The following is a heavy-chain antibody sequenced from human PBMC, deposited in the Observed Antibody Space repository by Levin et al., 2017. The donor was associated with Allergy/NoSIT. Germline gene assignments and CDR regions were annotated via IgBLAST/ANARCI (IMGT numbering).Heavy chain of an antibody. CDR2: ITPDGSLK. V-gene: IGHV3-30*18. CDR3: AKGGDLDL. CDR1: EFIFSTYG. Sequence: GESLKISCAASEFIFSTYGMQWVRQAPGKGLEWVAIITPDGSLKYYADSVKGRFVISRDNSKRTLYLQMSTLRADDTAVYYCAKGGDLDLWGQGTLVTVSS. D-gene: IGHD3-16*01. J-gene: IGHJ5*02.